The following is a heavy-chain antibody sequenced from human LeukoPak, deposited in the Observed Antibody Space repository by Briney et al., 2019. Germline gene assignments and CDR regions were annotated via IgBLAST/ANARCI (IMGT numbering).Heavy chain of an antibody. CDR2: ISWNSGSI. Sequence: GGSLRLSCAASGFTFDDYAMHWVRQAPGKGLEWVSGISWNSGSIGYADSVKGRFTISRDNAKNSLYLQMNSLRAEDMALYYCAKSEELPDSLDYWGQGTPVTVSS. V-gene: IGHV3-9*03. J-gene: IGHJ4*02. D-gene: IGHD1-7*01. CDR1: GFTFDDYA. CDR3: AKSEELPDSLDY.